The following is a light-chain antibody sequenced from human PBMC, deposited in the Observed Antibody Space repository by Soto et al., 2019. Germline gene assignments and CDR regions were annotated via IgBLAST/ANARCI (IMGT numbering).Light chain of an antibody. Sequence: DIQMTQSPSSLSASVGARVTITCRASQSISRHLNWYQHKPGKTPILLIDAASSLQNGVPSRFGGGGSGTEFTLSISSLQPKDVGTYDYQHSYSSAASNVGLSTRLESK. CDR1: QSISRH. CDR2: AAS. V-gene: IGKV1-39*01. J-gene: IGKJ5*01. CDR3: QHSYSSAASN.